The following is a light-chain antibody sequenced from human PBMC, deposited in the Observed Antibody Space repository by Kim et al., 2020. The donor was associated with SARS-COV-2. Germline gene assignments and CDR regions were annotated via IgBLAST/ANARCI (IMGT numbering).Light chain of an antibody. CDR2: DAS. Sequence: DIQMTQSPSTLPASVGDRVTITCRATQYVTRRLAWYQQKPGRAPKLLIYDASTLDRGVPSRFRGSGSGTEFTLTINSLQPDDFASYYCQHRQTFGQGTKVDIK. CDR1: QYVTRR. CDR3: QHRQT. V-gene: IGKV1-5*01. J-gene: IGKJ1*01.